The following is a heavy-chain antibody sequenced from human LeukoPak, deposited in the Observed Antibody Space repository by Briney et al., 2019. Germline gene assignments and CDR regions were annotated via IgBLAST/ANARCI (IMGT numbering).Heavy chain of an antibody. CDR2: IIPILGIA. CDR1: GGTFSSYA. Sequence: GSSVKVSCKASGGTFSSYAISWVRQAPGQGLEWMGRIIPILGIANYAQKFQGRVTITADKSTSTAYMELSSLRSEDTAVYYCAREFDSSGYYPVWFDPWGQGTLVTVSS. V-gene: IGHV1-69*04. J-gene: IGHJ5*02. D-gene: IGHD3-22*01. CDR3: AREFDSSGYYPVWFDP.